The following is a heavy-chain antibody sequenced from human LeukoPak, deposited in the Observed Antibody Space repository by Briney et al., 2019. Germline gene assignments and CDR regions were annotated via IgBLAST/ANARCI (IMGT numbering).Heavy chain of an antibody. CDR2: IYTSGST. V-gene: IGHV4-61*02. CDR1: GGSISSGSYY. Sequence: PSQTLSLTCTVSGGSISSGSYYWSWIRQPAGKGLEWIGRIYTSGSTNYSPSLKSRVTISVDTSKNQFSLKLSSVTAADTAVYYCARDRGLFDYWGQGTLVTVSS. J-gene: IGHJ4*02. CDR3: ARDRGLFDY.